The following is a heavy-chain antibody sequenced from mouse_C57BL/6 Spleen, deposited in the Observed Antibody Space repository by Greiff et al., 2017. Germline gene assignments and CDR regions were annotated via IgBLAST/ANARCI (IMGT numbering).Heavy chain of an antibody. Sequence: QVQLQQPGAELVRPGSSVKLSCKASGYTFTSYWMDWVKQRPGQGLEWIGNIYPSDSKPNYNQKFKDKATSTVDKSSSTAYMQLSSLTSEASAVYYCAIPYGNYTWFAYWGQGTLVTVSA. CDR2: IYPSDSKP. V-gene: IGHV1-61*01. D-gene: IGHD2-1*01. CDR1: GYTFTSYW. J-gene: IGHJ3*01. CDR3: AIPYGNYTWFAY.